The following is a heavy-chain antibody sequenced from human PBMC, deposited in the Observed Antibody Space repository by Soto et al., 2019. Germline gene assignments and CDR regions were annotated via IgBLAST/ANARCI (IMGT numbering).Heavy chain of an antibody. Sequence: SETLSLTCNVSGTSTTAYYWTWIRQPPGKALEWIGYISYRGSAKYNPSLKGRVAISLDTSRNQFSLKLTPVTASDTAIYFCARDPELHGLDYWGQGTLVTVSS. CDR2: ISYRGSA. CDR3: ARDPELHGLDY. J-gene: IGHJ4*02. V-gene: IGHV4-59*12. CDR1: GTSTTAYY. D-gene: IGHD2-21*01.